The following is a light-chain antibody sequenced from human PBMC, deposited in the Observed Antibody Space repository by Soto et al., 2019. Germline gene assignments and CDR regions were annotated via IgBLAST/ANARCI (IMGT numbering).Light chain of an antibody. V-gene: IGKV3-20*01. CDR2: ATS. CDR3: QQYASSPLLT. J-gene: IGKJ4*01. CDR1: QTIGSTY. Sequence: ENVLTQSPGTLSLSPGETATLSSRASQTIGSTYLAWYQQKPGQAPRLLIFATSSRATGIPDRFSGSGSGTDFTLSISRLEPEDFAVYYCQQYASSPLLTFGGGTKVDIK.